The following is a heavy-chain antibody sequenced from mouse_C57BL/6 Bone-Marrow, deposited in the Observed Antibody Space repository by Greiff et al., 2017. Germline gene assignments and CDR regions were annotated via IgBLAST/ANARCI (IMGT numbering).Heavy chain of an antibody. V-gene: IGHV10-1*01. CDR1: GFSFNTYA. J-gene: IGHJ2*01. D-gene: IGHD4-1*01. Sequence: EADGGLVQPKGSLTLSCAASGFSFNTYAMNWVRQAPGKGLAWVARIRSKSNNYATYYADSVKDSFTISRDDSDSMLYLQMNNLKTEDTAMYYCVRHETGDYWGQGTTLTVSS. CDR2: IRSKSNNYAT. CDR3: VRHETGDY.